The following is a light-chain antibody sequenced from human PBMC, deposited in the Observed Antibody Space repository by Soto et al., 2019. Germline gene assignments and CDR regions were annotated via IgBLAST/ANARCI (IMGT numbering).Light chain of an antibody. Sequence: DIQMTQSPSTLSGSVGDRVTITCRASQTISSWLAWYQQKPGKAPKLLIYKASTLKSGVPSRFSGSGSGTEFTLTISSLQPEDFATYYCLQSYSTSWTFGQGTKVDI. V-gene: IGKV1-5*03. CDR1: QTISSW. J-gene: IGKJ1*01. CDR2: KAS. CDR3: LQSYSTSWT.